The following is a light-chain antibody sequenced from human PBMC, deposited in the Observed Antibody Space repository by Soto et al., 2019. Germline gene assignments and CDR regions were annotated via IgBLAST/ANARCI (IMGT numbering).Light chain of an antibody. Sequence: DIQMTQSPSTLSASVGDRVTITCRASQSVGNSLAWYQQRPGKAPKLLIFDASTLESGVPSKFSGSGSGTEFTFTISSLQPDDFATYFCQQYSTYALTFGGGTKVDI. J-gene: IGKJ4*01. CDR2: DAS. CDR3: QQYSTYALT. CDR1: QSVGNS. V-gene: IGKV1-5*01.